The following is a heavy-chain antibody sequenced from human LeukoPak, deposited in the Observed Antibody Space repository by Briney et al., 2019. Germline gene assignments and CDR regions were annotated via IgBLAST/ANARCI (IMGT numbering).Heavy chain of an antibody. V-gene: IGHV3-23*01. CDR3: AKDRDYGDYASPFDY. J-gene: IGHJ4*02. CDR2: ISGSGANT. Sequence: GGSLRLSCAASGFTFSSYAMSWVRQAPGKGLEWVSVISGSGANTYYADTVKGRFTISRDNFKNTLYLQMNSLRAEDTAVYYCAKDRDYGDYASPFDYWGQGTLVTVSS. D-gene: IGHD4-17*01. CDR1: GFTFSSYA.